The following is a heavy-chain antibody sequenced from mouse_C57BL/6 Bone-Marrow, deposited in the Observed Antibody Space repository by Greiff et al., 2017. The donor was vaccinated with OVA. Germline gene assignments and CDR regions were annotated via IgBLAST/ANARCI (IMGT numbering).Heavy chain of an antibody. D-gene: IGHD4-1*01. J-gene: IGHJ1*03. V-gene: IGHV1-69*01. CDR1: GYTFTSYW. CDR2: IDPSDSYT. CDR3: ARSGLGRGYWYFDV. Sequence: QVQLQQPGAELVMPGASVKLSCKASGYTFTSYWMHWVKQRPGQGLEWIGEIDPSDSYTNYNQKFKGKSTLTVDKSSSTAYMQLSSLTSEDSAVYYCARSGLGRGYWYFDVWGTGTTVTVSS.